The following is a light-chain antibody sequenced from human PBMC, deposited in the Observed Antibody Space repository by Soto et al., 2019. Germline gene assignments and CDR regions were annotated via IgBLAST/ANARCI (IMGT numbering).Light chain of an antibody. CDR2: EVI. V-gene: IGLV2-8*01. Sequence: QSALTQPPSASGSPGQSVTISCTGTSSDVGGYNYVSWYQQHPGKAPKLMIYEVIKRPSGVPDRFSGSKSGNAASLAVSGLQAEDEADYCCSSYAGSNNVVFGGGTQLTVL. J-gene: IGLJ7*01. CDR1: SSDVGGYNY. CDR3: SSYAGSNNVV.